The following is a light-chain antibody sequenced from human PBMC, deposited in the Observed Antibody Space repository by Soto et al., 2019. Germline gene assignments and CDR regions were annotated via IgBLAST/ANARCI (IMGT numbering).Light chain of an antibody. J-gene: IGKJ5*01. CDR2: AAS. CDR3: KQSYSTPRIT. V-gene: IGKV1-39*01. Sequence: DIQMTQSPSSLSASVGDRVTITCRASQILSPYLNWYQQKQGKAPKLLIYAASSLQSGVPSRFSGSGSGTDFTLTISSLQPEDFATYYCKQSYSTPRITFGQGTRLEIK. CDR1: QILSPY.